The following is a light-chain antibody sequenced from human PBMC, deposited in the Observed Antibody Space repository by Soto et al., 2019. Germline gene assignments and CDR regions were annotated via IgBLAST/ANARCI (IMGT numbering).Light chain of an antibody. CDR3: QQYYNPPYT. CDR2: WAS. V-gene: IGKV4-1*01. CDR1: QSVLYSSNNKNY. Sequence: DIVMTQSPDSLAVSLGERATINCKSSQSVLYSSNNKNYLAGYQQKPGQPPKLLIYWASTRESGVPDRFSGSGSETDFTLTISSLQAEDVAVYYCQQYYNPPYTFGQGTKLEI. J-gene: IGKJ2*01.